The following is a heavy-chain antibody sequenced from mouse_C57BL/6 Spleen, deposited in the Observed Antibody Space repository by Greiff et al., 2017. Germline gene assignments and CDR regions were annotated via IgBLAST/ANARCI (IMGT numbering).Heavy chain of an antibody. Sequence: VQLQQSGPELVKPGASVKIPCKASGYTFTDYNMDWVKQSHGKSLEWIGDINPNNGGTIYNQKFKGKATLTVDKSSSTAYMELRSLTSEDTAVYYCARRSYDYAAWFAYWGQGTLVTVSA. J-gene: IGHJ3*01. CDR2: INPNNGGT. D-gene: IGHD2-4*01. V-gene: IGHV1-18*01. CDR3: ARRSYDYAAWFAY. CDR1: GYTFTDYN.